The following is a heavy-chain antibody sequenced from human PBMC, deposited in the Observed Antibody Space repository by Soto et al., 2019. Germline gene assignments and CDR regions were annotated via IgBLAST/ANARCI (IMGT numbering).Heavy chain of an antibody. Sequence: PSETLSLTCAVSGGSISSSNWWSWVRQPPGKGLEWIGEISHSGSTNYSPSLKSRVTISVDKSKNQFSLELTSVTAADTAVYYCARLIHSSGADYWGQGTLVTVSS. D-gene: IGHD6-19*01. CDR1: GGSISSSNW. CDR3: ARLIHSSGADY. V-gene: IGHV4-4*02. CDR2: ISHSGST. J-gene: IGHJ4*02.